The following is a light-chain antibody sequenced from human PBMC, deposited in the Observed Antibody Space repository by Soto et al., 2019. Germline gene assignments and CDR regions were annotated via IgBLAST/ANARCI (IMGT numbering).Light chain of an antibody. J-gene: IGKJ3*01. Sequence: DIQMTQSPSSLSASVGDRVTITCRASQGISIYLAWYQQKPGKVPKLLIDGASTLHSGVPSRFSGSGSGTDFTLTINSRQSEDVATFYCQQYNSAPNTFGPGTKVDIK. CDR2: GAS. CDR1: QGISIY. CDR3: QQYNSAPNT. V-gene: IGKV1-27*01.